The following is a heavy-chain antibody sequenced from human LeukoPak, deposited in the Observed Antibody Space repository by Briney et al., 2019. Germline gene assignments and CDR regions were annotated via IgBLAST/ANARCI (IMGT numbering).Heavy chain of an antibody. CDR2: ISYDGSKK. V-gene: IGHV3-30*18. D-gene: IGHD6-13*01. J-gene: IGHJ4*02. Sequence: GGSLRLSCAAFGFTFSYFGMHWVRQAPGKGLEWVAVISYDGSKKYYAESVKGRFTISRDNSKSTLYLQMNRLRADDKALYYCVKDRSGAAAGIRLDSWGQGTLVTVSS. CDR3: VKDRSGAAAGIRLDS. CDR1: GFTFSYFG.